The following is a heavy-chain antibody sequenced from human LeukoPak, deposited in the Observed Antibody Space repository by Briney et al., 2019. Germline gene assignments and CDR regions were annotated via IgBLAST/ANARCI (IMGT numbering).Heavy chain of an antibody. CDR2: IYYSGST. V-gene: IGHV4-39*07. Sequence: PSETLSLTCTVSGGSISSSSYYWGWIRQPPGKGLEWIGSIYYSGSTYYNPSLKSRVTISVDTSKNQFSLKLSSVTAADTAVYYRARAVTDLAAPFDYWGQGTLVTVSS. D-gene: IGHD4-23*01. CDR3: ARAVTDLAAPFDY. CDR1: GGSISSSSYY. J-gene: IGHJ4*02.